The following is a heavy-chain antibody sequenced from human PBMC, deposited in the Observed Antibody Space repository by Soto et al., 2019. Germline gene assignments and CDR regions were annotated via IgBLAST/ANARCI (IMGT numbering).Heavy chain of an antibody. V-gene: IGHV3-21*01. J-gene: IGHJ3*02. D-gene: IGHD3-10*01. CDR2: ISSSSSYI. CDR3: AAPMVRGVQAFDI. Sequence: EVQLVESGGGLVKPRGSLRLSCAASGFTFSSYSMNWVRQAPGKGLEWVSSISSSSSYIYYADSVKGRFTISRDNAKNSLYLQMNSLRAEDTAVYYCAAPMVRGVQAFDIWGQGTMVTVSS. CDR1: GFTFSSYS.